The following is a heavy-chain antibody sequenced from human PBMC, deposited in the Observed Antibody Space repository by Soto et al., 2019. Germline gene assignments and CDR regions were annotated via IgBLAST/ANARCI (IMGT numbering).Heavy chain of an antibody. Sequence: SETLSLTCVVSGGSLSDYFWSWIRQPPGMALEWIGEINHLGSINYNPSLRSRVTMSVDTSKNQFSLTLNSVTAADTATYYCARGGISHWAYFYYMDGWDRGTTVTVSS. J-gene: IGHJ6*03. CDR3: ARGGISHWAYFYYMDG. CDR1: GGSLSDYF. V-gene: IGHV4-34*01. D-gene: IGHD2-21*01. CDR2: INHLGSI.